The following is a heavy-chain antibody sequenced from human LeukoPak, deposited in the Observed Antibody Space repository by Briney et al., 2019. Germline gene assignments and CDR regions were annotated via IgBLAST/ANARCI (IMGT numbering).Heavy chain of an antibody. CDR1: GFTFSSYA. J-gene: IGHJ4*02. Sequence: KPGGSLRLSCAASGFTFSSYAMSWVRQAPGKGLEWVSGISSSGGSTYYADSVKGRFTISRDNSKNTLYLQMNSLRAEDTAIYYCAKDKQQLASFDYWGQGTLVTVSS. V-gene: IGHV3-23*01. CDR3: AKDKQQLASFDY. D-gene: IGHD6-13*01. CDR2: ISSSGGST.